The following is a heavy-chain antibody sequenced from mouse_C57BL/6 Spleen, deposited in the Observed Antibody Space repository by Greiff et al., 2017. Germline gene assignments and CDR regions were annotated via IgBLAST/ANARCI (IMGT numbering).Heavy chain of an antibody. CDR1: GYAFSSSW. D-gene: IGHD2-1*01. CDR2: IYPGDGDT. J-gene: IGHJ4*01. CDR3: ARCGNYYAMDY. Sequence: QVQLQQSGPELVKPGASVKISCKASGYAFSSSWMNWVKQRPGKGLEWIGRIYPGDGDTNYNGKFKGKATLTADKSSSTAYMPLSSLTSEDSAVYFCARCGNYYAMDYWGQGTSVTVSS. V-gene: IGHV1-82*01.